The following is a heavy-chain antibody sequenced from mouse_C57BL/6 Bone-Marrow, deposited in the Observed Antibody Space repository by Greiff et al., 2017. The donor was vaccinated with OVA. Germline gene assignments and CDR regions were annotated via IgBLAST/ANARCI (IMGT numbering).Heavy chain of an antibody. J-gene: IGHJ2*01. D-gene: IGHD2-1*01. CDR3: ARDRAIYYGNYFDY. CDR1: GYSITSGYY. Sequence: VQLKESGPGLVKPSQSLSLTCSVTGYSITSGYYWNWIRQFPGNKLEWMGYISYDGSNNYNPSLKNRISITRDTSKNQFFLKLNSVTTEDTATYYCARDRAIYYGNYFDYWGQGTTLTVSS. CDR2: ISYDGSN. V-gene: IGHV3-6*01.